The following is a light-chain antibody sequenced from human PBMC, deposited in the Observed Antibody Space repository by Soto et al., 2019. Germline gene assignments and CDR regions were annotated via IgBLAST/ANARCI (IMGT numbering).Light chain of an antibody. J-gene: IGKJ1*01. CDR1: QSVGSN. Sequence: EIVMTQSPATLSVSPGERATLSCRASQSVGSNLAWYQQKPGQAPRLLIYGASTRATGFPGRFSGSGSGTDFTLTISSLQSEDFAVYYCQQYNNWPWTFGQGTKVDIK. CDR3: QQYNNWPWT. V-gene: IGKV3-15*01. CDR2: GAS.